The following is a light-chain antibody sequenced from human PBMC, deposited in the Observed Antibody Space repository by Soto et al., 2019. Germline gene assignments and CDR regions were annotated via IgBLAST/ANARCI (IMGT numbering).Light chain of an antibody. CDR2: ENN. Sequence: QSVLTQPPSVSAAAGQKVTISCSGSSSNIGNNNVFWYQQLPGTAPKLLIYENNKRPSGIPDRFSGSKSGTSATLGITGLPPGDEADYYCGAWDGRLNAVIFGGGTKLTVL. V-gene: IGLV1-51*01. J-gene: IGLJ2*01. CDR3: GAWDGRLNAVI. CDR1: SSNIGNNN.